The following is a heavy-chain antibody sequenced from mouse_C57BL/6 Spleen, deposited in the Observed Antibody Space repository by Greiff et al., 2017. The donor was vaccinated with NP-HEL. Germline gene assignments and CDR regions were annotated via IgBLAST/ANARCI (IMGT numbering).Heavy chain of an antibody. CDR1: GYTFTSYW. J-gene: IGHJ2*01. D-gene: IGHD3-3*01. Sequence: QVQLQQPGAELVMPGASVKLSCKASGYTFTSYWMHWVKQRPGQGLEWIGEIDPSDSYTNYNQKFKGKSTLTVDKSSSTAHMQLSSLASEDSAVYYCARWGTGKNYWGQGTTLTVSS. CDR2: IDPSDSYT. CDR3: ARWGTGKNY. V-gene: IGHV1-69*01.